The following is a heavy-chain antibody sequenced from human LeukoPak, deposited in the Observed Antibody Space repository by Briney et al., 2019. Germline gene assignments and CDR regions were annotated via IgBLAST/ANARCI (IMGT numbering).Heavy chain of an antibody. Sequence: SVKVSCKASGGTFSSYAISWVRQAPGQGLEWMGGIIPIFGTANYAQKFQGRVTITTDESTGTAYMELSSLRSGDTAVYYCAREGPSTPGFLGAFDIWGQGTMVTVSP. D-gene: IGHD2-15*01. V-gene: IGHV1-69*05. CDR2: IIPIFGTA. J-gene: IGHJ3*02. CDR3: AREGPSTPGFLGAFDI. CDR1: GGTFSSYA.